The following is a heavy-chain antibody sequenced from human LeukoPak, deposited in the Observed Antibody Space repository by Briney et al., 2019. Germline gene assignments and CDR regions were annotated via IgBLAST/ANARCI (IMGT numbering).Heavy chain of an antibody. CDR2: ISSSGYTI. CDR1: GFTFSHYE. D-gene: IGHD2-2*01. V-gene: IGHV3-48*03. CDR3: AREDCSSTSCYDPSVSDY. J-gene: IGHJ4*02. Sequence: PGGSPRLSCEASGFTFSHYEMNWVRQAPGKGLEWVSYISSSGYTIYYADSVKGRFTISRDNAKNSLYLQMNSLRAEDTAVYYCAREDCSSTSCYDPSVSDYWGQGTLVTVSS.